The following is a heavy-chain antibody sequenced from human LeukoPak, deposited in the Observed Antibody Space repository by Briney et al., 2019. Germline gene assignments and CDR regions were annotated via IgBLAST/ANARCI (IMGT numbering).Heavy chain of an antibody. CDR1: GFTFSTYE. CDR3: ARVFRGSSPPTRGY. Sequence: GGSLRLSCAASGFTFSTYEMIWVRQAPGKGLEWVSYISSSGSATFYADSVKGRFTTSRDNAKNSLYMQMNSLRSEDTAVYYCARVFRGSSPPTRGYWGQGTLVTVSS. J-gene: IGHJ4*02. V-gene: IGHV3-48*03. D-gene: IGHD1-26*01. CDR2: ISSSGSAT.